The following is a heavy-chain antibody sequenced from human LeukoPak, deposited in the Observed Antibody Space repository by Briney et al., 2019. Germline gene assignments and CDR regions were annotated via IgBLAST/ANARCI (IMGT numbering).Heavy chain of an antibody. CDR2: IYSGDIT. J-gene: IGHJ4*02. Sequence: GGSLRLSCAASGFIVSNNYMSWVRQAPGKGLEWVSVIYSGDITYYTDSVKGRFTISRDNSKNTLYLQMNSLRAEDTAVYYCARGSGYSYGFPDYWGQGTLVTVSS. D-gene: IGHD5-18*01. CDR3: ARGSGYSYGFPDY. V-gene: IGHV3-53*01. CDR1: GFIVSNNY.